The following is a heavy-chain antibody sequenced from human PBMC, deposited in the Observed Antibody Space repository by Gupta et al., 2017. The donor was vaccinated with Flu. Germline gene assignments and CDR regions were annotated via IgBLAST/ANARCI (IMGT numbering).Heavy chain of an antibody. CDR2: LSASSRAI. V-gene: IGHV3-48*01. Sequence: QLVESGGGLVQPGGSLRLSCVGSGFSFSGYAMNWVRQFPGGGLEWVSYLSASSRAIDYADSVKGRFTISRDNGKNSLYLQMNSLTAEDTGVYYCARDPSMGSSWSRHFDYWGQGTLVTVSS. J-gene: IGHJ4*02. D-gene: IGHD6-13*01. CDR1: GFSFSGYA. CDR3: ARDPSMGSSWSRHFDY.